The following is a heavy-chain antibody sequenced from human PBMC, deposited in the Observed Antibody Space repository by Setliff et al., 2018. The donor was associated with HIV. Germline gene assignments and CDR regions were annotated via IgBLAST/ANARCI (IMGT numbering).Heavy chain of an antibody. J-gene: IGHJ3*02. CDR3: ARQSGYTRGWDIFGLVAGSFDI. CDR1: DGSISSSSYY. CDR2: IYYVGNT. V-gene: IGHV4-39*01. Sequence: PSETLSLTCNVSDGSISSSSYYWAWIRQPPGKGLEWIGTIYYVGNTYYRPSLKSRVTVSIDTSKNQFSLSLNSVTAADTAVYSCARQSGYTRGWDIFGLVAGSFDIWGQGTMVTVSS. D-gene: IGHD3-3*01.